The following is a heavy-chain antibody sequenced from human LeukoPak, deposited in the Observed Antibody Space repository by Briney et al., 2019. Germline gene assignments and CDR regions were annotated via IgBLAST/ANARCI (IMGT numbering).Heavy chain of an antibody. CDR3: ARARTDPIVVVPAANYYYYYMDV. J-gene: IGHJ6*03. D-gene: IGHD2-2*01. CDR2: LKQDGSEK. Sequence: PGGSLRLSCAASGFTFSSYWMSWVRQAPGKGLEWVANLKQDGSEKYYVDSVKGRFTISRDNAKNSLYLQMNSLRAEDTAVYYCARARTDPIVVVPAANYYYYYMDVWGKGTTVTVSS. CDR1: GFTFSSYW. V-gene: IGHV3-7*01.